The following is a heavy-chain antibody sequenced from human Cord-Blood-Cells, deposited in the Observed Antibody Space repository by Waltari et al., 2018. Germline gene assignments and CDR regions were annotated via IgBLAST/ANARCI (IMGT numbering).Heavy chain of an antibody. D-gene: IGHD3-3*01. CDR1: GFTFSSYG. Sequence: QVQLVESGGGVVQPGRSLRLSFAASGFTFSSYGMHWVRRAPGKGLEWVVVISYDGSNKYYADSVKGRFTISRDNSKNTLYLQMNSLRAEDTAVYYCAKDFRDFWSGYLDYWGQGTLVTVSS. J-gene: IGHJ4*02. V-gene: IGHV3-30*18. CDR3: AKDFRDFWSGYLDY. CDR2: ISYDGSNK.